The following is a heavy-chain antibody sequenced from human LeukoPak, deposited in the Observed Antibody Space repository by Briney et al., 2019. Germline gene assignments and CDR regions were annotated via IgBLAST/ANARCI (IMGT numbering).Heavy chain of an antibody. D-gene: IGHD3-22*01. CDR2: ISWNSGSI. Sequence: PGRSLRLSCAASGFTFDDYAMHWVRQAPGKGLEWVSGISWNSGSIGYADSVKGRFTISRDNAKNSLYLPMNSLRAEDMALYYCAKGANYYDSSGYPYFDYWGQGTLVTVSS. CDR3: AKGANYYDSSGYPYFDY. CDR1: GFTFDDYA. V-gene: IGHV3-9*03. J-gene: IGHJ4*02.